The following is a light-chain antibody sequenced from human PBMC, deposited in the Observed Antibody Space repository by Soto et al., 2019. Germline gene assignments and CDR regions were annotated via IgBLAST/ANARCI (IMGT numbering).Light chain of an antibody. V-gene: IGKV4-1*01. Sequence: DIVMTQSPDSLAVSLGERATINCKSSQSVFSRSNNQNYLAWFQQKPGQTPKMLIFWASTRQSGVPDRFRGSGSGTDFTLTLNNLQAEDVAVYYCLQYYAGLALSFGGGTKVEIK. J-gene: IGKJ4*01. CDR3: LQYYAGLALS. CDR2: WAS. CDR1: QSVFSRSNNQNY.